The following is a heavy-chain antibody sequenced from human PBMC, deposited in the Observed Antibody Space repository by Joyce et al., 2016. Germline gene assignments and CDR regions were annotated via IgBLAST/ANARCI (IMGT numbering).Heavy chain of an antibody. CDR1: GGSFTSYY. CDR3: AVSRMPAAGTPLDL. J-gene: IGHJ5*02. Sequence: QVQLQESGPGLVKPSETLSLTCNVSGGSFTSYYWSWIRQPPGKGLEWIGYIYYGASTKYNPSLESRVTMSVDTSRNHFSRKLSSVTAADTALYYCAVSRMPAAGTPLDLWGQGTLVTVSS. V-gene: IGHV4-59*01. D-gene: IGHD6-13*01. CDR2: IYYGAST.